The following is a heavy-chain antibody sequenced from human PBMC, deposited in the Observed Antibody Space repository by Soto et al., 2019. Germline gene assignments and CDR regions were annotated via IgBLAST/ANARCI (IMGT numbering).Heavy chain of an antibody. CDR1: GFTFSSYG. Sequence: QVQLVESGGGVVQPGRSLRLSCAASGFTFSSYGMHWVRQAPGKGLEWVAVISYDGRNNYYADSVTGQFTISRDNSKHTLYLQMTSLRGEDTAVYYCAKPARVVVPDAVEYWGQGTLVTVAS. J-gene: IGHJ4*02. CDR3: AKPARVVVPDAVEY. CDR2: ISYDGRNN. D-gene: IGHD2-2*01. V-gene: IGHV3-30*18.